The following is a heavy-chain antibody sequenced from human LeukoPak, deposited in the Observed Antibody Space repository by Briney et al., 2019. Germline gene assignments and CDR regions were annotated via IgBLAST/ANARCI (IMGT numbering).Heavy chain of an antibody. CDR3: ARSNIVGATSPFDY. J-gene: IGHJ4*02. Sequence: PSQTLSLTCTVSGVSTSSGDYYWSWIRQPPGKGLEWIGYIYYSGSTYYNPSLKSRVTISVDTSKNQFSLKLSSVTAADTAVYHCARSNIVGATSPFDYWGQGTLVTVSS. CDR2: IYYSGST. CDR1: GVSTSSGDYY. V-gene: IGHV4-30-4*08. D-gene: IGHD1-26*01.